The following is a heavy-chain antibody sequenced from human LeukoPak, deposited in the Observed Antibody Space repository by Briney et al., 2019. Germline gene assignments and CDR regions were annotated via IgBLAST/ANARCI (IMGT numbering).Heavy chain of an antibody. V-gene: IGHV5-51*01. CDR3: ARIDPHYYGSRSYLYFDY. CDR1: GYSFTSYW. Sequence: GESLKISCQGSGYSFTSYWIGWVRQMPGKGLEWMGIIYPGDSDTRYSPSFQGQVTISADKSISTAYLQWSSLKASDTAMYYCARIDPHYYGSRSYLYFDYWGQGTLVTVSS. D-gene: IGHD3-10*01. CDR2: IYPGDSDT. J-gene: IGHJ4*02.